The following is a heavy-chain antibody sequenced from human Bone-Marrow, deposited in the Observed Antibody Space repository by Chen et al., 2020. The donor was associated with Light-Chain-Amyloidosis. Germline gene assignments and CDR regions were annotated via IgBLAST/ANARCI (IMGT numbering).Heavy chain of an antibody. CDR1: GFTFSSYV. J-gene: IGHJ4*02. D-gene: IGHD3-22*01. V-gene: IGHV3-21*01. Sequence: EVQLVESGGGLVKPGGSLRLSCAASGFTFSSYVVNWVRQAPGKGLEWVSSISRSSAYIYYADSVKGRFTISRDNAKNSLYLQMNSLRAEDTAVYYCARGYDTSPYYDYYFDYWGQGTLVTVSS. CDR2: ISRSSAYI. CDR3: ARGYDTSPYYDYYFDY.